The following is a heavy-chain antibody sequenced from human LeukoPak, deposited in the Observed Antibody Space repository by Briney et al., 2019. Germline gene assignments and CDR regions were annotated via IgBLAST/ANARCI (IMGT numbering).Heavy chain of an antibody. Sequence: GSLRLSCAASGFTFSSYAMSWVRQAPGEGLEWVSLISGSGGSTYYADSVKGRFTISRDKSKNTLHLQMNSLRVEDTAVYYCAKGYSSGWYQIDYWGQGTLVTVSS. J-gene: IGHJ4*02. CDR2: ISGSGGST. CDR1: GFTFSSYA. D-gene: IGHD6-19*01. CDR3: AKGYSSGWYQIDY. V-gene: IGHV3-23*01.